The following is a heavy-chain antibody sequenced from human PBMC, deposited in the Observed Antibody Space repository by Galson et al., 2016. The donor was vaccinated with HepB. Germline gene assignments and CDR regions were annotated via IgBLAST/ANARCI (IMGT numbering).Heavy chain of an antibody. V-gene: IGHV3-33*01. CDR3: ARDSPIGSYLGDNFDY. D-gene: IGHD1-26*01. CDR1: GFTFSNYG. J-gene: IGHJ4*02. CDR2: IWYDGSDK. Sequence: SLRLSCAASGFTFSNYGMHWVRQAPGKGLEWVAVIWYDGSDKYYADSVKGRFTISRDNSKNTLFLQMNSLRAEDTAVYYCARDSPIGSYLGDNFDYWGQGTLVTVSS.